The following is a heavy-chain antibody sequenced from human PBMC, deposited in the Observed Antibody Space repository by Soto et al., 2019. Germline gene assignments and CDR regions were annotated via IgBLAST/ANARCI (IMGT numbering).Heavy chain of an antibody. D-gene: IGHD1-1*01. CDR1: GYTFTSYG. Sequence: QVHLVQSGAEVKKPGASVKVSCKASGYTFTSYGITWVRQAPGQGLEWMGWISAPNGNTDYAQKLQGRVIVTRDSSTSTAYMELRSLRSDDTAVYYCARGRYGDYWGQGALVTVSS. J-gene: IGHJ4*02. CDR2: ISAPNGNT. V-gene: IGHV1-18*01. CDR3: ARGRYGDY.